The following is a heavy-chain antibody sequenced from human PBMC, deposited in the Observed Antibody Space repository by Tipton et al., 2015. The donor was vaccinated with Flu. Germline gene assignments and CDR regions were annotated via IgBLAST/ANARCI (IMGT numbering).Heavy chain of an antibody. V-gene: IGHV4-39*01. CDR3: AKHCSGGSCSHAFDI. CDR2: INHSGST. D-gene: IGHD2-15*01. CDR1: GGSISSGGYY. Sequence: TLSLTCTVSGGSISSGGYYWTWIRQLPGKGLEWIGEINHSGSTNYSPSLKSRVTISVDTSKNQFSLKLTSVTAAGTAVYYCAKHCSGGSCSHAFDIWGQGTMVTVSS. J-gene: IGHJ3*02.